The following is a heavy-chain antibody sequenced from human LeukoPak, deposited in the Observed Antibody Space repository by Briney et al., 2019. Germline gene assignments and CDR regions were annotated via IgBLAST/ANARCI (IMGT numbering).Heavy chain of an antibody. J-gene: IGHJ4*02. V-gene: IGHV3-72*01. CDR3: TRSHSRGYAPVDY. D-gene: IGHD3-22*01. CDR2: TRNKANSYTT. CDR1: GFTFSDYY. Sequence: PGGSLRLSCAASGFTFSDYYMDWVRQSPGKGLEWVGRTRNKANSYTTEYAATVKGRFTISRDDSKNLLYLQMNSLKAEDTAVYYCTRSHSRGYAPVDYWGQGTLVTVSS.